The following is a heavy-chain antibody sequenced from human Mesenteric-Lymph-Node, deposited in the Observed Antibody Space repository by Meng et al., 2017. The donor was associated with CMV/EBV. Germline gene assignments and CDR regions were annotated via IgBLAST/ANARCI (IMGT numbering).Heavy chain of an antibody. CDR1: GYSFTGYY. CDR3: ARDKGVDYYYYGMDV. J-gene: IGHJ6*02. Sequence: SVTVSCKASGYSFTGYYMHWVRQAPGQGLEWMGWINPNSGGTNYAQKFQGRVTMTRDTSISTAYMELSRLRSDDTAVYYCARDKGVDYYYYGMDVWGQGTTVTVSS. CDR2: INPNSGGT. V-gene: IGHV1-2*02. D-gene: IGHD3-16*01.